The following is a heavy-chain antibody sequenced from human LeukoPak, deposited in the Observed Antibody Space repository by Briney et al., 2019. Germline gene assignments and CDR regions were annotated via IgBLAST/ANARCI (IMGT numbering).Heavy chain of an antibody. Sequence: PSETLSLTCAVYGGSFSGYYWSWIRQPPGKGLEWIGEINHSGSTNYNPSLKSRVTISVDTSKNQFSLKLSSVTAADTAAYYCARAHYDILTGYSFDYWGQGTLVTVSS. CDR2: INHSGST. CDR3: ARAHYDILTGYSFDY. V-gene: IGHV4-34*01. D-gene: IGHD3-9*01. J-gene: IGHJ4*02. CDR1: GGSFSGYY.